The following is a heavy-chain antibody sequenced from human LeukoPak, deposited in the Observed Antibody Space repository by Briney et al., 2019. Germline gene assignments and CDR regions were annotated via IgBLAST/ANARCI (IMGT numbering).Heavy chain of an antibody. Sequence: GGSLRLSCAASGFTFSSYGMHWVRQAPGKGLEWVAVIWYDGSNKYYADSVKGRFTISRDNSKNTLYLQMNSLRAEDTAMYYCARRGGGRYFDYWGQGTLVTVSS. CDR2: IWYDGSNK. V-gene: IGHV3-33*01. J-gene: IGHJ4*02. CDR3: ARRGGGRYFDY. D-gene: IGHD3-16*01. CDR1: GFTFSSYG.